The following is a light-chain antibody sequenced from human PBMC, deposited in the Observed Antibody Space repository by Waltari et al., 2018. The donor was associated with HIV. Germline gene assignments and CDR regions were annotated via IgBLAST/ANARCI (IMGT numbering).Light chain of an antibody. Sequence: EVVMTQSPATLSVSPGERAALACRASQSVSSNLAWYQQKPGQAPRLLIYAASTRATGVPVRISGSGSGTEFTLTISSLQSEDFAVYYCQQYNDWPRTFGQATKVEIK. CDR1: QSVSSN. V-gene: IGKV3-15*01. CDR2: AAS. CDR3: QQYNDWPRT. J-gene: IGKJ1*01.